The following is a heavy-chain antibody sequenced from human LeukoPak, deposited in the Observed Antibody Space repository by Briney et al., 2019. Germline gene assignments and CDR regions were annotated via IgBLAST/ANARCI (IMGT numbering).Heavy chain of an antibody. CDR1: GGTFSSYA. CDR3: ARDMVTFRDAARRAFDI. V-gene: IGHV1-69*06. CDR2: IIPIFGTA. J-gene: IGHJ3*02. Sequence: GASVKVSCKASGGTFSSYAISWVRQAPGQGLEWMGGIIPIFGTANYAQKFQGRVTITADKSASTAYMELSSLRSEDTAVYYCARDMVTFRDAARRAFDIWGQGTMVTVSS. D-gene: IGHD3-16*01.